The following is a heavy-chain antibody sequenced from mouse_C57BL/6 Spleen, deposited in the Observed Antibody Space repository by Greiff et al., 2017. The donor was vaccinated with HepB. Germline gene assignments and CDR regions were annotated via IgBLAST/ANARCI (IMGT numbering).Heavy chain of an antibody. J-gene: IGHJ4*01. D-gene: IGHD1-3*01. CDR2: ISDGGSYT. CDR1: GFTFSSYA. Sequence: EVQGVESGGGLVKPGGSLKLSCAASGFTFSSYAMSWVRQTPEKRLEWVATISDGGSYTYYPDNVKGRFTISRDNAKNNLYLQMSHLKSEDTAMYYCASGFYKDAIDYWGQGTSVTVSS. V-gene: IGHV5-4*01. CDR3: ASGFYKDAIDY.